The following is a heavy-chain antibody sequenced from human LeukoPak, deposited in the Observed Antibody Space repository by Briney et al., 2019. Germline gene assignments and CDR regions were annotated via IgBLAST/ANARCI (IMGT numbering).Heavy chain of an antibody. CDR1: GGSISSSSYY. Sequence: PSETLSLTCTVSGGSISSSSYYWGWIRQPPGKGLEWIGSIYYSGSTYYNPSLKNRVTISVDTSKNQFSLKLSSVTAADTAVYYCARLVRGVIIVGYFDYWGQGTLVTVSS. D-gene: IGHD3-10*02. V-gene: IGHV4-39*01. CDR3: ARLVRGVIIVGYFDY. J-gene: IGHJ4*02. CDR2: IYYSGST.